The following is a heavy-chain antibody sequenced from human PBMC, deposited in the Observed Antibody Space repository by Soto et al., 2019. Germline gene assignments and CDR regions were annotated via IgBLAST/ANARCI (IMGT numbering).Heavy chain of an antibody. CDR2: ISGSGGST. J-gene: IGHJ4*02. CDR3: AKAGVYCTNGVCPTDY. CDR1: GFTFSSYA. D-gene: IGHD2-8*01. V-gene: IGHV3-23*01. Sequence: GGSLILSCAASGFTFSSYAMSWVRQAPGKGLEWVSAISGSGGSTYYADSVKGRFTISRDNSKNTLYLQMNSLRAEDTAVYYCAKAGVYCTNGVCPTDYWGQGTLVTVSS.